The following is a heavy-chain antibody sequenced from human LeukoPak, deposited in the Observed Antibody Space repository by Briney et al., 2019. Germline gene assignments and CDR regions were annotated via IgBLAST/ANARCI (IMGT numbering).Heavy chain of an antibody. CDR3: AKDDRAVAGTGCFDY. Sequence: HPGGSLRLSCAASGFTFSGSAMHWVRQAPGKGLEWVSVISWDGGSTYYADSVKGRFTISRDNSKNSLYLQMNSLRAEDTALYYCAKDDRAVAGTGCFDYWGQGTLVTVSS. CDR2: ISWDGGST. V-gene: IGHV3-43D*03. J-gene: IGHJ4*02. D-gene: IGHD6-19*01. CDR1: GFTFSGSA.